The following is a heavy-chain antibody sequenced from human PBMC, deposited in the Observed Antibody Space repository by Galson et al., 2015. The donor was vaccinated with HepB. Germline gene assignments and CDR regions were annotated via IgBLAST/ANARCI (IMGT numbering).Heavy chain of an antibody. V-gene: IGHV5-51*01. Sequence: QSGAEVKEPGESLKISCKGSGYSFTSYWVAWVRQMPGKGLEWMGIIYLGDSETRYSPSFQGQVTISADKSNNTAYLQWSSLRASDTAIYFCARHLGGTGWYSFDYWGQGTLLTVSS. J-gene: IGHJ4*02. CDR2: IYLGDSET. CDR1: GYSFTSYW. D-gene: IGHD6-19*01. CDR3: ARHLGGTGWYSFDY.